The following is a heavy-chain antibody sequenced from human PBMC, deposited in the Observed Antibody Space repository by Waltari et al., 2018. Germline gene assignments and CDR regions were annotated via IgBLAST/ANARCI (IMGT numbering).Heavy chain of an antibody. Sequence: QVQLQESGPGLVKPSGTLSLTCAVSGGSISSSNWWSWVRQPPGKGLEWIGEIYQSGRTNYNPSLKSRVNRAGDKSKNQFSLKLSSVTAADTAVYYGARQRGAVYYYDSSGPFDYWGQGTLVTVSS. CDR1: GGSISSSNW. J-gene: IGHJ4*02. CDR3: ARQRGAVYYYDSSGPFDY. CDR2: IYQSGRT. V-gene: IGHV4-4*02. D-gene: IGHD3-22*01.